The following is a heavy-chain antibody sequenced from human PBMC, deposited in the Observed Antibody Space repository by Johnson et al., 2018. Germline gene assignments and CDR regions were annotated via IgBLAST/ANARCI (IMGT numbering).Heavy chain of an antibody. CDR1: GYTFTSYD. J-gene: IGHJ1*01. D-gene: IGHD1-14*01. V-gene: IGHV1-8*01. CDR2: MNPNSGNT. CDR3: AKDWEVASVETGGSFHP. Sequence: QVQLVQSGAEVKKPGASVKVSCKASGYTFTSYDINWVRQATGQGLEWMGWMNPNSGNTGYAQKFQGRVTMTRNTSISTAYMELSSLVAGDTAVYYCAKDWEVASVETGGSFHPWGQGTLVTVSS.